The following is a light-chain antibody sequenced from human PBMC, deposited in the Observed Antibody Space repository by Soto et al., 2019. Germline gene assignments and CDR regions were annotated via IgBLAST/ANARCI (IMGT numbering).Light chain of an antibody. Sequence: DIQMTQSPSTLSASVGDRVTITCRASQSISNWLAWYQQKPGKAPKLLIYKASSLESGVPSRFSGSGSETEFTLTISSLQPDDFATYYCQQYQSFWTFGQGTKVEIK. CDR2: KAS. J-gene: IGKJ1*01. V-gene: IGKV1-5*03. CDR1: QSISNW. CDR3: QQYQSFWT.